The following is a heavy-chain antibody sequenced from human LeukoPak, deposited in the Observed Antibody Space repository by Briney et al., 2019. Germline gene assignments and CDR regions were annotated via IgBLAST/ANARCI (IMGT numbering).Heavy chain of an antibody. J-gene: IGHJ4*02. CDR3: ARDLTGPYDH. Sequence: PGGFLRLSCAASGFTFSSYEMNWVRQAPGKGLEWVSYISSSGDTIYYADPVKGRFTISRDSAKNTLYLQMNSVRAEDTAVYSCARDLTGPYDHWGQGTLVTVSS. CDR2: ISSSGDTI. CDR1: GFTFSSYE. D-gene: IGHD3-22*01. V-gene: IGHV3-48*03.